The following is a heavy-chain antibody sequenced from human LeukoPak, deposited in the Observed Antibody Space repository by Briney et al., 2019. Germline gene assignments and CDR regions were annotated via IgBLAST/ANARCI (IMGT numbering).Heavy chain of an antibody. CDR3: ARDRCTNGVCYDDY. J-gene: IGHJ4*02. Sequence: SGGSLRLSCAASGFTFSSYGMHWVRQAPGKGLEWVAVIWYDGSNKYCADSVKGRFTISRDNSKNTLYLQMNSLRAEDTAVYYCARDRCTNGVCYDDYWGQGTLVTVSS. V-gene: IGHV3-33*01. D-gene: IGHD2-8*01. CDR2: IWYDGSNK. CDR1: GFTFSSYG.